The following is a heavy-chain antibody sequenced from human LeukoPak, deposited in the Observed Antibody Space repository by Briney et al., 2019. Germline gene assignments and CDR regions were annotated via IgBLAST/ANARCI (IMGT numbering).Heavy chain of an antibody. Sequence: SETLSLTRAVSGASITSFHWTWFRQPAGRGLEWIGLIYTSGSTLYNPSLESRVAMSVDVTKNQLSLKLNYVTAADAATYYCARKDGDYWGQGTLVTVSS. J-gene: IGHJ4*02. CDR1: GASITSFH. CDR3: ARKDGDY. D-gene: IGHD6-6*01. V-gene: IGHV4-4*07. CDR2: IYTSGST.